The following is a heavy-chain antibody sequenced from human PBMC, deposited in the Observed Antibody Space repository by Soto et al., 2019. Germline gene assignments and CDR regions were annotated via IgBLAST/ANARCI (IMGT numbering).Heavy chain of an antibody. J-gene: IGHJ4*02. Sequence: LRLSCAASGFTFSSYWMSWVRQAPGKGLEWVANIKQDGSEKYYVDSVKGRFTISRDNAKNSLYLQMNSLRAEDTAVYYCAREEYYYDSSRFDYWGQGTLVTVSS. CDR1: GFTFSSYW. CDR2: IKQDGSEK. V-gene: IGHV3-7*01. D-gene: IGHD3-22*01. CDR3: AREEYYYDSSRFDY.